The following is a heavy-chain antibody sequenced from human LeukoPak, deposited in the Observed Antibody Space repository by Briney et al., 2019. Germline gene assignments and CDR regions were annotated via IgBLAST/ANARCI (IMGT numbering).Heavy chain of an antibody. CDR3: ARQSTSYDSSGYYYNY. CDR2: IYPGDSVT. CDR1: GYSFTSYW. J-gene: IGHJ4*02. Sequence: GESLKISCKGSGYSFTSYWIGWVRQVPGKGLEWMGIIYPGDSVTRYSPSFQGQVTISADKSISTAYLQWSSLKASDTAMYYCARQSTSYDSSGYYYNYWGQGTLVTVSS. V-gene: IGHV5-51*01. D-gene: IGHD3-22*01.